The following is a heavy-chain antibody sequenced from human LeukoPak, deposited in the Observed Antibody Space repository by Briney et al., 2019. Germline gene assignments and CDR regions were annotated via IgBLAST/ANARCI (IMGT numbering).Heavy chain of an antibody. Sequence: GGSLRLSCVASGFTLSSYWMYWVRQAPGKGLVCVSGINGDGSSTNYADSVRGRFTISRDNAKNTLYLQMNSLRVEDTAFYYCARDLAYSRLDYWGQGMLVTVSS. V-gene: IGHV3-74*01. J-gene: IGHJ4*02. CDR3: ARDLAYSRLDY. CDR2: INGDGSST. CDR1: GFTLSSYW. D-gene: IGHD5-18*01.